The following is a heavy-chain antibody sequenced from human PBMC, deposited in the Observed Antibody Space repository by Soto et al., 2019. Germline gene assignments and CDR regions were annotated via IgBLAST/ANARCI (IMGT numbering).Heavy chain of an antibody. D-gene: IGHD3-16*01. CDR1: GFTFNTFE. J-gene: IGHJ5*01. CDR3: VKGGWLDF. Sequence: EVQLLESGGGLVQPGGSLRLSCAASGFTFNTFEMSWVRQAPGRGLEWVSFISDDSSRTYYADAVKGRFTISRDNSKYTLYLQMISLTAEATAVYACVKGGWLDFWGQGTLVTVSS. CDR2: ISDDSSRT. V-gene: IGHV3-23*01.